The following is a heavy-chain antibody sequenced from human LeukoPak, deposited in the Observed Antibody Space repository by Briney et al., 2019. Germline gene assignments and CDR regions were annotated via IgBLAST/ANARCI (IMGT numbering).Heavy chain of an antibody. V-gene: IGHV4-34*01. CDR2: INHSGST. D-gene: IGHD3-3*01. CDR1: GGSFSGYY. J-gene: IGHJ4*02. CDR3: ARLTIFGVVLYYFDY. Sequence: SETLSLTCAVYGGSFSGYYWSWIRQPPGKGLEWIGEINHSGSTNYNPSLKSRVTISVDTSKNQFSLKLSSVTAADTAVYYCARLTIFGVVLYYFDYWGQGTLVTVSP.